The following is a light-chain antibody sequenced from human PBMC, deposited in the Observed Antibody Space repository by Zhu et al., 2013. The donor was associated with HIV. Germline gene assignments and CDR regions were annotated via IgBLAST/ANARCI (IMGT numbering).Light chain of an antibody. CDR1: QSIRDW. J-gene: IGKJ1*01. CDR3: QQSDSTPWT. Sequence: DIQMTQSPSTLSASLGDTVTITCRASQSIRDWVAWYQQKPGKAPKLLMYAASTLQSGVPSRFSGSGSGTDFTLTINSLQPEDFATYYCQQSDSTPWTFGQGTKVEIK. V-gene: IGKV1-39*01. CDR2: AAS.